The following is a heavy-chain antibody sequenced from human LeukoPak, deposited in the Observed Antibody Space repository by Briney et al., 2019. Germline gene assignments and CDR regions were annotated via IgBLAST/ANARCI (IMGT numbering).Heavy chain of an antibody. V-gene: IGHV3-30*18. J-gene: IGHJ4*02. D-gene: IGHD6-13*01. CDR2: ISHDGSNK. CDR1: GFTFSSYG. CDR3: AKEGAAAGGNYFDY. Sequence: GGSLRLSCAASGFTFSSYGMHWVRQAPGKGLEWVAVISHDGSNKYYADSVKGRFTISRDNSKNTLYLQMNSLRAEDTAVYYCAKEGAAAGGNYFDYWGQGTLVTVSS.